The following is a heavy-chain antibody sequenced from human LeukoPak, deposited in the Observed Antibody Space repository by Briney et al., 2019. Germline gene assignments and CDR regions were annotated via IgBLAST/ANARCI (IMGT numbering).Heavy chain of an antibody. CDR2: INHSGST. CDR3: ARKDRGYSYGNSD. CDR1: GGSFSGYY. D-gene: IGHD5-18*01. Sequence: SETLSLTCAVYGGSFSGYYWSWIRQPPGKGLEWIGEINHSGSTNYNPSLKSRVTISVDTSKNQFPLKLSSVTAADTAVYYCARKDRGYSYGNSDWGQGTLVTVSS. J-gene: IGHJ4*02. V-gene: IGHV4-34*01.